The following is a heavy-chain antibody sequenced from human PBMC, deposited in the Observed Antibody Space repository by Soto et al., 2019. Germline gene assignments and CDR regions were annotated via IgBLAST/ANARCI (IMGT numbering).Heavy chain of an antibody. D-gene: IGHD3-22*01. J-gene: IGHJ4*02. CDR3: ARERPLTLNYDSSGYYYFDY. CDR2: IWYDGSNK. V-gene: IGHV3-33*01. Sequence: GGSLRLSCAASGFTFSSYGMHWVRQAPGKGLDWVAVIWYDGSNKYYADSVKGRFTISRDNSKNTLYLQMNSLRAEDTAVYYCARERPLTLNYDSSGYYYFDYWGQGTLVTVSS. CDR1: GFTFSSYG.